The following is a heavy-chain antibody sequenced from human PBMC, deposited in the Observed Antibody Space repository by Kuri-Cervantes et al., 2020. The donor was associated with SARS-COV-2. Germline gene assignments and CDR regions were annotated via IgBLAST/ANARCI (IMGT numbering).Heavy chain of an antibody. CDR1: GDSISSSAFY. Sequence: SETLSLTCTVSGDSISSSAFYWGWIRQPPGKGLEWIAKIYYTGSTYYNPSLKSRVTISVDTSKNQFSLKLTSVTAADTAMYYCGRLPPPFKGVVPAHWGQGTLVTVSS. V-gene: IGHV4-39*01. CDR2: IYYTGST. CDR3: GRLPPPFKGVVPAH. J-gene: IGHJ4*02. D-gene: IGHD2-8*01.